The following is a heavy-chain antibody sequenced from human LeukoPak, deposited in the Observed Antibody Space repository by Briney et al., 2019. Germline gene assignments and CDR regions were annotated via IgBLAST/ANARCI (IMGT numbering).Heavy chain of an antibody. CDR2: IYSSGST. CDR3: ARESSSPRGVFDY. CDR1: RGSISTYY. D-gene: IGHD6-6*01. Sequence: SETLSPTCTVSRGSISTYYWSWVRQPAGEGLEWIGRIYSSGSTKYNPSLKSRVTMSVDTSNNQFSLKLSSVTAADTAVYYCARESSSPRGVFDYWGQGTLVSVSS. V-gene: IGHV4-4*07. J-gene: IGHJ4*02.